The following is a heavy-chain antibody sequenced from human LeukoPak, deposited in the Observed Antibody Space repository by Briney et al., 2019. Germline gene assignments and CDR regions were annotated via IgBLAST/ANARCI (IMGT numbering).Heavy chain of an antibody. D-gene: IGHD2-2*01. CDR3: TTEAPAAPAFDY. V-gene: IGHV3-15*01. J-gene: IGHJ4*02. Sequence: GGSLRLSCVASGFTFSNAWMSWVRQASGKGLEWVGRIKSKTDGGTTDYAAPVKGRFTISRDDSKNTLYLQMNSLKTEDTAVYYCTTEAPAAPAFDYWGRGTLVTVSS. CDR2: IKSKTDGGTT. CDR1: GFTFSNAW.